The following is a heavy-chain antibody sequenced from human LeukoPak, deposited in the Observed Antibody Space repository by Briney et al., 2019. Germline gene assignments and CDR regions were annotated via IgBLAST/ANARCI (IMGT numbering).Heavy chain of an antibody. CDR2: MDPSDSST. J-gene: IGHJ4*02. V-gene: IGHV5-10-1*01. Sequence: GESLKISCKGSGYNFGTYWISWVREMPGKGLEWMGKMDPSDSSTNYSPSFEGHVTISAGKSTNTAYLQWSSLKASDTAMYFCARLSDYWGQGTLVTVSS. CDR3: ARLSDY. CDR1: GYNFGTYW.